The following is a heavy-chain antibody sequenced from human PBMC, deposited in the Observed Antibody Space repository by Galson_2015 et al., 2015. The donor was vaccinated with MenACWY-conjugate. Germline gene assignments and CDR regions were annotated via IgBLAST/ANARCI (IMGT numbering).Heavy chain of an antibody. V-gene: IGHV3-53*01. CDR2: IYSDALGATT. D-gene: IGHD1-26*01. Sequence: SLRLSCAASGFGVSSNFMTWVHQAPGKGLEWVSVIYSDALGATTHYSDSVKGRFTSSRDNSKNTLYLQMNSLRVEDTAVYYCAREGRHVGSYSDLDYWGQGTLVTVSS. J-gene: IGHJ4*02. CDR3: AREGRHVGSYSDLDY. CDR1: GFGVSSNF.